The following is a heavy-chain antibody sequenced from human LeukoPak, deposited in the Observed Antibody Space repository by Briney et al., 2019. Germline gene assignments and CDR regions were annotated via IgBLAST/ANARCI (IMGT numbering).Heavy chain of an antibody. Sequence: GGSLRLSCAASGFTVSDYYMSWIRQAPGKGLEWVSYISNTGNTIYCADSVKGRFTISRDKAKKSVYLQMNSLRGEDTAVYYCAKNYCSSTSCQYGMDVWGQGTTVTVSS. J-gene: IGHJ6*02. V-gene: IGHV3-11*01. CDR3: AKNYCSSTSCQYGMDV. CDR1: GFTVSDYY. D-gene: IGHD2-2*01. CDR2: ISNTGNTI.